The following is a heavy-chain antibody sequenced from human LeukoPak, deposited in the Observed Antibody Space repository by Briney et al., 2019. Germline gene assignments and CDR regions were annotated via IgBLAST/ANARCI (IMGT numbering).Heavy chain of an antibody. D-gene: IGHD5-18*01. Sequence: ASVKVSCKASGGTFSSYAISWVRQAPGQGLEWMGGIIPIFGTANYAQKLQGRVTITADESTSTAYMELSSLRSEDTAVYYCARDSVENGYSYVNYYFDYWGQGTLVTVSS. CDR1: GGTFSSYA. CDR2: IIPIFGTA. J-gene: IGHJ4*02. CDR3: ARDSVENGYSYVNYYFDY. V-gene: IGHV1-69*13.